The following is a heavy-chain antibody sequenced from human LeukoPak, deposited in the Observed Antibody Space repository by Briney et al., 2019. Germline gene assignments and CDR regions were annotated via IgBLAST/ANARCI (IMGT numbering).Heavy chain of an antibody. CDR2: ISGSGGST. V-gene: IGHV3-23*01. CDR1: GFTFSSHA. Sequence: GGSLRLSCAASGFTFSSHAMSWVRQAPGKGLEWVSLISGSGGSTYYADPVKGRFTISRDNSKNALYLEMNSLRAENTAVYYCAKAMNGGPSPFDYWGQGTLVTVSS. J-gene: IGHJ4*02. D-gene: IGHD1-1*01. CDR3: AKAMNGGPSPFDY.